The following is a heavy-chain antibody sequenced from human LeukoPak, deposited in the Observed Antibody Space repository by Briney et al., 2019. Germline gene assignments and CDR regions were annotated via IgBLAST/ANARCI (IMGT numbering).Heavy chain of an antibody. CDR3: ARYYDILTGRYYFDY. Sequence: GGSLRLSCAASGFTVSSNYMSWVRQAPGKGLEWVSVIYGGGSTYYADSVKGRFTISRDNSKNTLYLQMNSLRAEDTAVYYCARYYDILTGRYYFDYWGQGTLVTVSS. J-gene: IGHJ4*02. CDR1: GFTVSSNY. V-gene: IGHV3-53*01. CDR2: IYGGGST. D-gene: IGHD3-9*01.